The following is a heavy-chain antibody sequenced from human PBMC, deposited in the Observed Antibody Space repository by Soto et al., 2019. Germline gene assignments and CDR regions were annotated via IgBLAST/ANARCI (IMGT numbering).Heavy chain of an antibody. J-gene: IGHJ6*02. Sequence: GGSLRLSCAASGFTFSSYGMHWVRQAPGKGLEWVAVISYDGSNKYYADSVKGRFTISRDNSKNTLYLQMNSLRAEDTAVYYCANELPPRHYGVYGMDVWGQGTTVTVSS. CDR2: ISYDGSNK. D-gene: IGHD4-17*01. V-gene: IGHV3-30*18. CDR1: GFTFSSYG. CDR3: ANELPPRHYGVYGMDV.